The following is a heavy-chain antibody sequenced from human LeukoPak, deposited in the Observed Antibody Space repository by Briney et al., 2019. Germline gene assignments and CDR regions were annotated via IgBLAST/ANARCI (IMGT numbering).Heavy chain of an antibody. D-gene: IGHD1-26*01. V-gene: IGHV3-21*01. J-gene: IGHJ5*02. Sequence: GGSLRLSCAASGFTFSNYGMSWVRQAPGKGLEWVSAISGSGSSTYYADSVKGRFTISRDNAKNSLYLQMNSLRAEDTAVYYCARAMYSGSNRWFDPWGQGTLVTVSS. CDR1: GFTFSNYG. CDR2: ISGSGSST. CDR3: ARAMYSGSNRWFDP.